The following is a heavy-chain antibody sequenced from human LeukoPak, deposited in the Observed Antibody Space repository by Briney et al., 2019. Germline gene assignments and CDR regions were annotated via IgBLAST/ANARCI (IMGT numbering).Heavy chain of an antibody. CDR2: IKQDGSEK. D-gene: IGHD5-24*01. CDR3: ARASDPWLQLT. Sequence: GGSLRLSCAASGFTFKIYWMSWVRQAPGKGLEWVGNIKQDGSEKRYADSVRGRFSISRDNAQTSLYLQMNSLRAEDTAVYYCARASDPWLQLTWGQGTLVTVSS. J-gene: IGHJ5*02. V-gene: IGHV3-7*05. CDR1: GFTFKIYW.